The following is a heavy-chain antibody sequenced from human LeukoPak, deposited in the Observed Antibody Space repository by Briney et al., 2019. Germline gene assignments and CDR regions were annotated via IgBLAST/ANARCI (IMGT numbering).Heavy chain of an antibody. V-gene: IGHV3-11*04. CDR3: ARAKLQEAYYYMDV. CDR1: GFTFSNYA. J-gene: IGHJ6*03. CDR2: ISSSGSTI. D-gene: IGHD4-23*01. Sequence: GGSLRLSCAASGFTFSNYAMSWVRQAPGKGLEWVSYISSSGSTIYYADSVKGRFTISRDNAKNSLYLQMNSLRAEDTAVYYCARAKLQEAYYYMDVWGKGTTVTVSS.